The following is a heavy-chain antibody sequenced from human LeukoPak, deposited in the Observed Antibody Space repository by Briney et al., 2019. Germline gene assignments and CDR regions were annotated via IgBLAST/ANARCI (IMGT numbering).Heavy chain of an antibody. CDR3: AKDLGKYYYDSDAFDI. CDR1: GFTFSSYA. Sequence: QPGRSLRLSCAASGFTFSSYAMSWVRQAPGKGLEWVSAIIGSGGSTYYADSVKGRFTISRDNSKNTLYLQMNSLRAEDTAVYYCAKDLGKYYYDSDAFDIWGQGTMVTVSS. V-gene: IGHV3-23*01. D-gene: IGHD3-22*01. J-gene: IGHJ3*02. CDR2: IIGSGGST.